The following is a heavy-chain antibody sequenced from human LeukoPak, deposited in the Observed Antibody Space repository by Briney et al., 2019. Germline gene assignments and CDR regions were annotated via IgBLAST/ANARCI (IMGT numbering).Heavy chain of an antibody. D-gene: IGHD3-16*01. Sequence: PGGSLRLSCAASGFTFSSYEMNWVRQAPGRGLEWVSYISSSGSITYYTDSVKGRFTISIDTAKDSLYLQMNSLRVEDTAVYYCARKFGGVFNYWGQGTLATVSS. CDR2: ISSSGSIT. V-gene: IGHV3-48*03. J-gene: IGHJ4*02. CDR1: GFTFSSYE. CDR3: ARKFGGVFNY.